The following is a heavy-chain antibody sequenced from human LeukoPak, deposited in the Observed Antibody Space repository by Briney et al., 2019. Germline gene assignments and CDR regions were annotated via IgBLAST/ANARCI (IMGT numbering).Heavy chain of an antibody. D-gene: IGHD3-10*02. Sequence: PSETLSLTCTVSDGSISSYYWSWIRQPPGKALEWIGYIHYSGSTNYNPSLKSRVTISVDTSKNQFSLKLSSVTAADTAVYYCARRGFMFSIDYWGQGTLVTVSS. CDR1: DGSISSYY. V-gene: IGHV4-59*12. CDR3: ARRGFMFSIDY. CDR2: IHYSGST. J-gene: IGHJ4*02.